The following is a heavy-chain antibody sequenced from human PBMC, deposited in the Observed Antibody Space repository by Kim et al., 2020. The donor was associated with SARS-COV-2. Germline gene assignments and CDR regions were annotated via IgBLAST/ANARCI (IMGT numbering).Heavy chain of an antibody. V-gene: IGHV4-4*07. D-gene: IGHD3-22*01. Sequence: NPPPKSRVTISVDRSKTQFSRKLSSVTAADTAVYYCARGGGVVITGFDDWGQGPLVTVSS. J-gene: IGHJ4*02. CDR3: ARGGGVVITGFDD.